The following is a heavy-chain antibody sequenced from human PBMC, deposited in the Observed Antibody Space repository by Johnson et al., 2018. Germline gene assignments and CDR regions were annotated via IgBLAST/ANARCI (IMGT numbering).Heavy chain of an antibody. J-gene: IGHJ4*02. CDR3: SRRLVVPNRGFEY. D-gene: IGHD2-2*01. V-gene: IGHV3-7*01. CDR2: IRQDGSDI. CDR1: GFTFSSHW. Sequence: VQLQESGGGLVQPGGSLRLSCVGSGFTFSSHWMRWVRQAPGKGLEWVASIRQDGSDISPVDSVKGRFTISRDNAKNSLYLQMNGLRAEDTAVYYWSRRLVVPNRGFEYWGQGTLVTVSS.